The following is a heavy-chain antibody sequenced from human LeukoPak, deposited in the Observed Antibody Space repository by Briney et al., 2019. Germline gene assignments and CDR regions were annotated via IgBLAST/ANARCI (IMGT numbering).Heavy chain of an antibody. CDR2: IYYSGST. CDR3: SRERREYINSNYYYYMDV. D-gene: IGHD1-1*01. Sequence: SETLSLTCTVSGGSISSYYWSWIRQPPGKGLEWIGYIYYSGSTNHNPSLKSRVTISVDTSKNQFSLKLSSVTAADTAVYYCSRERREYINSNYYYYMDVWGKGTTVTVSS. J-gene: IGHJ6*03. CDR1: GGSISSYY. V-gene: IGHV4-59*01.